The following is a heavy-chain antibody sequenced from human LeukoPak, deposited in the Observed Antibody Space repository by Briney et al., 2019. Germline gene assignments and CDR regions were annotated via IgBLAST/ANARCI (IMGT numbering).Heavy chain of an antibody. V-gene: IGHV3-9*01. D-gene: IGHD5-12*01. Sequence: GGSLRLSCAASGFTFADVDMQWVRQAPGKGREWVSGISWKGGTIVHADSVKGGFTISRDNAKTSLYLQMHSLRVEATALYYCAKGSTSSGYDLADYWGRGTLVIVSS. CDR1: GFTFADVD. CDR2: ISWKGGTI. J-gene: IGHJ4*02. CDR3: AKGSTSSGYDLADY.